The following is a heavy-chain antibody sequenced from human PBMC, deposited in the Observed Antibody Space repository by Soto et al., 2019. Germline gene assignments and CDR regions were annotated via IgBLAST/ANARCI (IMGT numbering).Heavy chain of an antibody. CDR3: ARGYYYDSSGYWPGFDY. CDR1: GGTFSSYS. V-gene: IGHV1-69*02. D-gene: IGHD3-22*01. Sequence: SVKVSCKTSGGTFSSYSFSWVRQAPGQGLEWMGRIIPMFDITNYAQKFQGRVTITADKSTSTVYLELSSLRSEDTAVYYCARGYYYDSSGYWPGFDYWGQGTLVTVSS. J-gene: IGHJ4*02. CDR2: IIPMFDIT.